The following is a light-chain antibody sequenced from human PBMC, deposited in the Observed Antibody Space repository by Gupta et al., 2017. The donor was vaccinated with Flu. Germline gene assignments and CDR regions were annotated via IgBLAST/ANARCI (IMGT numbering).Light chain of an antibody. Sequence: DIKMNQSPSTLSASVGDRVTITCRASQSIDNWLAWYQQKPGKVPKLLIYKASTLEIGVPSRFSGSGSGTEFTLTINSLQPDDSATYYCQRYDSLWTFGQGTRVEVK. J-gene: IGKJ1*01. CDR3: QRYDSLWT. CDR2: KAS. V-gene: IGKV1-5*03. CDR1: QSIDNW.